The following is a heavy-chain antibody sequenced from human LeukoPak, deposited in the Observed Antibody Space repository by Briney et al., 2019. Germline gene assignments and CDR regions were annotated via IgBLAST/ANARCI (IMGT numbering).Heavy chain of an antibody. CDR1: GFTFSNYW. CDR3: VRGVGVSRFNYLDS. CDR2: INKDGSQK. V-gene: IGHV3-7*05. J-gene: IGHJ4*02. Sequence: GGSLRLSCAASGFTFSNYWMSWVRQAPGKGLEWVANINKDGSQKLDSVEGRFTISRDNAKNSLYLQMQSLRADDTAVYYCVRGVGVSRFNYLDSWGQGTLVIVSS. D-gene: IGHD6-13*01.